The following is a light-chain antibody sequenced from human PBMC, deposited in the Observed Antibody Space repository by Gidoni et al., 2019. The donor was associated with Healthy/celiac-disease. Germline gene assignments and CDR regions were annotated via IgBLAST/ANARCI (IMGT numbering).Light chain of an antibody. CDR2: LNSDGSH. Sequence: LVLTQSPSASASLGASVKLTCTLSSGHSSYAIAWHQQQPEKGPRYLMKLNSDGSHSKGDGIPDRFSGSSSGAERYLTISSLQSEDEADYYCQTWGREVCGGGTKLTVL. CDR3: QTWGREV. V-gene: IGLV4-69*01. J-gene: IGLJ3*02. CDR1: SGHSSYA.